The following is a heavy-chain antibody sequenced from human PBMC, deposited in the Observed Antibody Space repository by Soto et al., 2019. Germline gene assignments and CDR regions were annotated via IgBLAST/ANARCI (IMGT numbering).Heavy chain of an antibody. CDR3: AREAVGITIFGSRNPNNKGFDY. CDR2: ISAYNGNT. D-gene: IGHD3-3*01. V-gene: IGHV1-18*01. Sequence: QVQLVQSGAEVKKPGASVKVSCKASGYTFTSYGISWVRQAPGQGLEWMGWISAYNGNTNYAQKLQGRVTMTTDTSTSTAYMELRSLRSDDTAVYYCAREAVGITIFGSRNPNNKGFDYWGQGTLVTVSS. J-gene: IGHJ4*02. CDR1: GYTFTSYG.